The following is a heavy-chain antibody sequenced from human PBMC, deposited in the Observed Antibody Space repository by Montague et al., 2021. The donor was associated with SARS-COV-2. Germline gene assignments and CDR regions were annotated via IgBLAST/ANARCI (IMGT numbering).Heavy chain of an antibody. V-gene: IGHV4-34*01. CDR2: INHRGTS. Sequence: SETPSLTCAVYGGSITDYYWSWIRQPPGKGLEWIGEINHRGTSNYNPSLKSRVSISVDTSKNQFSLYLGSVTAADTAVYYCARGRQHFNMIVVVMTGGEYYFDYWAQGTLVTVSS. CDR1: GGSITDYY. J-gene: IGHJ4*02. D-gene: IGHD3-22*01. CDR3: ARGRQHFNMIVVVMTGGEYYFDY.